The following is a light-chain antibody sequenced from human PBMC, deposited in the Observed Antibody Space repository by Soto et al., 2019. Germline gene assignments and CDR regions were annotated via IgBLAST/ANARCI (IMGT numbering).Light chain of an antibody. Sequence: QSVLTQPASVSVSPGQSIAISCTGSSSDIGIYKYVSWYQQHPGKVPKLIIYEVTNRPSGVSNRFSGSKSGNTASLTISGLQAEDEADYYCSSYTTSSTRVFGPGTKVTVL. J-gene: IGLJ1*01. CDR2: EVT. V-gene: IGLV2-14*01. CDR3: SSYTTSSTRV. CDR1: SSDIGIYKY.